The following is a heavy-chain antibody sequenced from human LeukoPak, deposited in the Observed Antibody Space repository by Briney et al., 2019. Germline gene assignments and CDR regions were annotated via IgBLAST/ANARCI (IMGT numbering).Heavy chain of an antibody. CDR3: ARGYDYYYYGMDV. D-gene: IGHD5-12*01. Sequence: GGSLRLSCAAPGFTFSDSAMSWVRQAPGKGLEWVSLISFSGDTTFYADSVKGRFTISRDNSKNTLYLQMNSLRAEDTAVYYCARGYDYYYYGMDVWGQGTTVTVS. V-gene: IGHV3-23*01. CDR2: ISFSGDTT. J-gene: IGHJ6*02. CDR1: GFTFSDSA.